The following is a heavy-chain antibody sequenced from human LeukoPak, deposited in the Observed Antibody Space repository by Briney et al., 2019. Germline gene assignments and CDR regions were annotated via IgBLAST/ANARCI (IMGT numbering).Heavy chain of an antibody. CDR1: GYTFTGYY. J-gene: IGHJ4*02. D-gene: IGHD2-15*01. V-gene: IGHV1-2*02. Sequence: ASVKVSCKASGYTFTGYYMHWVRQAPGQGLEWMGWINPNSGGTNYAQKFQGRVTMTRDTSISTAYMESSRLRSDDTPVYYLPRVSQGYSSGGGCYIITTFDYWGQGPLVTVSS. CDR2: INPNSGGT. CDR3: PRVSQGYSSGGGCYIITTFDY.